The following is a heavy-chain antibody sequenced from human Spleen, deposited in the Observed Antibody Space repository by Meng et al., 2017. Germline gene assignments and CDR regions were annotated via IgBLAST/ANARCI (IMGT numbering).Heavy chain of an antibody. CDR2: INPKSGGT. Sequence: ASVKVSCKASGYTFTDYYMHWVRQAPGQGLEWMGRINPKSGGTNYAQKFQGRVTMTRDKSISTAYMELSRLRSDDTAVYYCARTQCSVGICYSSDYWGQGTLVTVSS. D-gene: IGHD2-15*01. CDR3: ARTQCSVGICYSSDY. V-gene: IGHV1-2*06. J-gene: IGHJ4*02. CDR1: GYTFTDYY.